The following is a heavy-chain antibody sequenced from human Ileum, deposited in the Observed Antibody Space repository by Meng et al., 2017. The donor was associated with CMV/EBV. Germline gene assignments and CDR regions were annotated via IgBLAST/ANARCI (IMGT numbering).Heavy chain of an antibody. J-gene: IGHJ5*02. D-gene: IGHD5/OR15-5a*01. CDR1: GGSFSGYY. V-gene: IGHV4-34*01. Sequence: SETLSLTCAVYGGSFSGYYWSWIRQPPGKGLEWIGEINHSGSTNYNPSLRSRVAISIDTSKDQFSLMLRSVTAADTAVYYCARDRRDIVSTITKGNWFDPWGQGTLVTVSS. CDR3: ARDRRDIVSTITKGNWFDP. CDR2: INHSGST.